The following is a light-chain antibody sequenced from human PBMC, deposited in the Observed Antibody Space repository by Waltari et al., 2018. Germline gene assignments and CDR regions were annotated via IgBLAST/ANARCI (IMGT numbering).Light chain of an antibody. Sequence: DIQMTQSPSSLSASVGDRVTITCRASQTIYSYLHWYQHKPGKAPNLLIYAASILQSGVPSRFSGSGSGTEFTLTIRSLQPEDFATYYCYSMSYTFGQGTKLEIK. J-gene: IGKJ2*01. CDR1: QTIYSY. CDR2: AAS. CDR3: YSMSYT. V-gene: IGKV1-39*01.